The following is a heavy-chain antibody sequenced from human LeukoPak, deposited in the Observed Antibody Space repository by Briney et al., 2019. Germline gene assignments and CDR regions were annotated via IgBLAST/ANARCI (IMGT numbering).Heavy chain of an antibody. CDR2: IWYDGSNK. CDR1: GFTFSSYG. Sequence: PGGFLRLSCAASGFTFSSYGMHWVRQAPGKGLEWVAVIWYDGSNKYYADSVKGRFTISRDNSKNTLYLQMNSLRAEDTAVYYCARDDSSGYYYGYFDYWGQGTLVTVSS. V-gene: IGHV3-33*01. D-gene: IGHD3-22*01. CDR3: ARDDSSGYYYGYFDY. J-gene: IGHJ4*02.